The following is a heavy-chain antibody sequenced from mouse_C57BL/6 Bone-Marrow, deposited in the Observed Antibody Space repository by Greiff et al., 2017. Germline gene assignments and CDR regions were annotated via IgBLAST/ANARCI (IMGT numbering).Heavy chain of an antibody. CDR2: IDPEVGET. Sequence: VQLQQPGAELVKPGASVKLSCTASGFNIKDYYMHWVKQRTEQGLEWIGRIDPEVGETKYAPKFQGKATITSDTSSHTAYLQPSRLTSEGTAVYYCAREGMIYYDYDVAMDYWGQGTSVTVSS. J-gene: IGHJ4*01. CDR3: AREGMIYYDYDVAMDY. D-gene: IGHD2-4*01. CDR1: GFNIKDYY. V-gene: IGHV14-2*01.